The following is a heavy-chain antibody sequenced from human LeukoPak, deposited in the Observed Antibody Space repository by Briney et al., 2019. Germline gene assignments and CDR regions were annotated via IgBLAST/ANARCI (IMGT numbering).Heavy chain of an antibody. J-gene: IGHJ4*02. V-gene: IGHV3-30*18. CDR3: AKDWGLVEMATIDY. CDR2: ISYDGSNK. CDR1: GFTFSSYG. Sequence: GGSLRLSCAASGFTFSSYGMHWVRQAPGKGLEWVAVISYDGSNKYYADSVKGRFTISRDNSKNTLYLQMNSLRAEDTAVYYCAKDWGLVEMATIDYWGQGTLVTVSS. D-gene: IGHD5-24*01.